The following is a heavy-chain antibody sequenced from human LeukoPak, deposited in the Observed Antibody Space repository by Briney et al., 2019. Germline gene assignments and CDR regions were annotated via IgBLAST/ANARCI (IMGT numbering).Heavy chain of an antibody. CDR1: GGSFSGYY. Sequence: SETLSLTCAVYGGSFSGYYWSWIRQPPGKGLEWIGEINHSGSTNYNPSLKSRVTISVDTSKNQFSLKLSSVTAADTAVYYCARESGFYGSGSRYWGQGTLVIVSS. J-gene: IGHJ4*02. V-gene: IGHV4-34*01. CDR3: ARESGFYGSGSRY. D-gene: IGHD3-10*01. CDR2: INHSGST.